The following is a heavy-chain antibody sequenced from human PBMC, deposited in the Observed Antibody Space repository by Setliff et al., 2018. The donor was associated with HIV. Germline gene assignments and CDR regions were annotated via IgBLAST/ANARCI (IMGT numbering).Heavy chain of an antibody. D-gene: IGHD3-16*01. CDR1: GFTFSSYA. CDR2: ISGSGSSA. V-gene: IGHV3-23*01. Sequence: PGGSLRLSCAASGFTFSSYAMSWVRQAPGKGLEWVSAISGSGSSATYADSVKGRFTNSRDNAKNTLYLQMDSLRAEDTAVYYCARGGANPSWFDSWGQGTLVTVSS. J-gene: IGHJ5*01. CDR3: ARGGANPSWFDS.